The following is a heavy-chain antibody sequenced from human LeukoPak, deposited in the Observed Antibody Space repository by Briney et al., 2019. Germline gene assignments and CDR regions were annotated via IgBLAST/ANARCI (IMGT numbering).Heavy chain of an antibody. V-gene: IGHV3-11*04. CDR1: GFTFDDYG. D-gene: IGHD3-22*01. J-gene: IGHJ4*02. Sequence: GGSLRLSCAASGFTFDDYGMSWVRQAPGKGLEWVSYISSSGSTIYYADSVKGRFTISRDNAKNSLYLQMNSLRAEDTAVYYCARDRGIVVVTADYWGQGTLVTVSS. CDR2: ISSSGSTI. CDR3: ARDRGIVVVTADY.